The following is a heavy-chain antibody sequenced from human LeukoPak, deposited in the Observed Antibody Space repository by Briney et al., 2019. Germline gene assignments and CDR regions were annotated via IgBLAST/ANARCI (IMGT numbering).Heavy chain of an antibody. Sequence: PGGSLRLSCAASGFTFSTSIMNWVRQAPGKGLEWISYIDYSSDTIYYADSVKGRFTISRDNAKNSLYLQMNSLRAEDTAVYFCARAGYCSRGTCYSGDWWGQGTLVTVSS. V-gene: IGHV3-48*01. D-gene: IGHD2-15*01. CDR1: GFTFSTSI. CDR3: ARAGYCSRGTCYSGDW. CDR2: IDYSSDTI. J-gene: IGHJ4*02.